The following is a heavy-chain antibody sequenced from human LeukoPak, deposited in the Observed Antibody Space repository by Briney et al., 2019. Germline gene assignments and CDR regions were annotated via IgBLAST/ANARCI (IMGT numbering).Heavy chain of an antibody. CDR3: ARDDGGVGAADS. J-gene: IGHJ4*02. CDR1: GGSISSHH. Sequence: PSETLSLTCTVSGGSISSHHWSWFRQSPGKGLEWIGYIYYSGSTNYNPSLKSRVTISLDTSKNQFSLRLRSVTAADTAVYFCARDDGGVGAADSWGQGTLVTVSS. D-gene: IGHD2-15*01. CDR2: IYYSGST. V-gene: IGHV4-59*11.